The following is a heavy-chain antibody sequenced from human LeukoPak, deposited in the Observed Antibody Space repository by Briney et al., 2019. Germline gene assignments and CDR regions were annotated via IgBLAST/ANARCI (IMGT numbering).Heavy chain of an antibody. CDR3: ARLWDSTGLYFYYYMDV. CDR1: GGSFSGYY. J-gene: IGHJ6*03. V-gene: IGHV4-34*01. CDR2: INHSGST. D-gene: IGHD6-25*01. Sequence: PSETLSLTCAVYGGSFSGYYWSWIRQPPGKGLEWIGEINHSGSTNYNPSLKSRVTISEDTSGNQFSLRVTSVTAADTAVYYCARLWDSTGLYFYYYMDVWGEGTTVTVSS.